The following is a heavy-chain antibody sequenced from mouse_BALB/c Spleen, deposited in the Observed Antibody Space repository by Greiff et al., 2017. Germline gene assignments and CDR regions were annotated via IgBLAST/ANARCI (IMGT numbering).Heavy chain of an antibody. Sequence: QVQLQQPGAELVRPGASVKLSCKASGYTFTSYWINWVKQRPGQGLEWIGNIYPSDSYTNYNQKFKDKATLTVDKSSSTAYMQLSSPTSEDSAVYYCSMITTASYYAMDYWGQGTSVTVSS. CDR2: IYPSDSYT. CDR3: SMITTASYYAMDY. V-gene: IGHV1-69*02. CDR1: GYTFTSYW. J-gene: IGHJ4*01. D-gene: IGHD2-4*01.